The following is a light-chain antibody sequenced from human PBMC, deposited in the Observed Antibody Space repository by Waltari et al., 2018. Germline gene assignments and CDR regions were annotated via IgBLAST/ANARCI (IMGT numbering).Light chain of an antibody. Sequence: DIQMTQLPSTLSASVGDTITIACRASQSISNYLAWYQQKPGKAPKLLIYKASSSGSGVPSRFSGSGSGTEFTLTISSLQPDDFATYYCQQYNTYSSFGQGTKLEIK. CDR3: QQYNTYSS. CDR2: KAS. J-gene: IGKJ2*03. V-gene: IGKV1-5*03. CDR1: QSISNY.